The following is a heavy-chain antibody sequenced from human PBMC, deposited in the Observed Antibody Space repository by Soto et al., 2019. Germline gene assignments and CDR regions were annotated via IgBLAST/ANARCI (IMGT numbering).Heavy chain of an antibody. J-gene: IGHJ4*02. CDR2: ISSSSSYI. D-gene: IGHD4-4*01. V-gene: IGHV3-21*01. CDR3: ARDNTRTTVTTLYFYY. CDR1: GFTFSSYS. Sequence: EVQLVESGGGLVKPGGSLRLSCAASGFTFSSYSMNWVRQAPGKGLEWVSSISSSSSYIYYADSVKGRFTISRDNPKNSLYLQMNSLRDEDTAMYYCARDNTRTTVTTLYFYYWGQRTLVTVSS.